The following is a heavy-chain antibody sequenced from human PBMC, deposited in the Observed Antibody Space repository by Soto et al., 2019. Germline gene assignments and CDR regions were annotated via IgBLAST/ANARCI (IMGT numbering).Heavy chain of an antibody. CDR3: AREFPPGGMDV. CDR1: GFTFSSYS. Sequence: EVQLVESGGGLVKPGGSLRLSCAASGFTFSSYSMNWVRQAPGKGLEWVSAISSSSSYIYYADSVKGRFTISRDNAKNSLYLQMNSLRAEDTAVYYCAREFPPGGMDVWGQGTTVTVSS. CDR2: ISSSSSYI. J-gene: IGHJ6*02. V-gene: IGHV3-21*01.